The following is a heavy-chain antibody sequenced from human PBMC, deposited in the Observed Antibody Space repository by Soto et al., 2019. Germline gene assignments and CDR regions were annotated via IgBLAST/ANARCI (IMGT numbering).Heavy chain of an antibody. CDR1: GGSISSSSYY. D-gene: IGHD2-15*01. Sequence: PSETLSLTCTVSGGSISSSSYYWGWIRQPPGKGLEWIGSIYYSGSTYYNPSLKSRVTISVDTSKNQFSLKLSSVTAADTAVYYCARQCSGGSCYGTLDYWGQGTLVTVSS. CDR3: ARQCSGGSCYGTLDY. J-gene: IGHJ4*02. CDR2: IYYSGST. V-gene: IGHV4-39*01.